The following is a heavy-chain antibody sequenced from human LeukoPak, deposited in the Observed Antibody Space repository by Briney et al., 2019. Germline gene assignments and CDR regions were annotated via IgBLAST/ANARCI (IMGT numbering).Heavy chain of an antibody. CDR3: ARDSGTRYYYYGMDV. CDR1: GGSFSGYY. V-gene: IGHV4-34*01. Sequence: PSETLSLTCAVYGGSFSGYYWSWIRQPPGKGLEWIGEINHSGSTNYNPSLKSRVTISVDTSKNQFSLKLSSVTAADTAVYYCARDSGTRYYYYGMDVWGQGTTVTVSS. CDR2: INHSGST. D-gene: IGHD1-26*01. J-gene: IGHJ6*02.